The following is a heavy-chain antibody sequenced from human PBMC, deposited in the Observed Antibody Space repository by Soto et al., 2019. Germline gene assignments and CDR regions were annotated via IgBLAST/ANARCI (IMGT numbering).Heavy chain of an antibody. CDR1: GFTFSGSA. CDR3: TSLTDGLPFDY. V-gene: IGHV3-73*01. J-gene: IGHJ4*02. Sequence: GGSLRLSCAASGFTFSGSAMHWVRQASGKGLEWVGRIRSKANSYATAYAASVKGRFTISRDDSKNTAYLQMNSLKTDDTAVYYCTSLTDGLPFDYWGQGTLVTVSS. CDR2: IRSKANSYAT. D-gene: IGHD4-17*01.